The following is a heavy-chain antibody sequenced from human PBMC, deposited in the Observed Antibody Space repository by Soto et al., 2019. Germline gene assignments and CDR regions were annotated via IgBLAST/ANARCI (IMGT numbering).Heavy chain of an antibody. D-gene: IGHD1-7*01. Sequence: GGSLRLSCAASGFTFSSYAMSWVRQAPGKGLEWVSAISGSGGSTYYADSVKGRFTISRDNSKNTLYLQMNSLRAEDTAVYYCANGRKGNWNYDWFDPWGQGTLVTVSS. CDR3: ANGRKGNWNYDWFDP. CDR2: ISGSGGST. J-gene: IGHJ5*02. CDR1: GFTFSSYA. V-gene: IGHV3-23*01.